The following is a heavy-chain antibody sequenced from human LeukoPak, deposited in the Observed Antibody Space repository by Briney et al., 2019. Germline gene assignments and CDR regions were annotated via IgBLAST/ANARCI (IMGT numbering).Heavy chain of an antibody. D-gene: IGHD3-22*01. CDR2: IAYDGSNK. Sequence: DPGGSLRLSCAASGFTFSSYAMHWVRQAPGKGLEWVAVIAYDGSNKYYADSVKGRITISRDNSKNTLYLQMNSLRAEDTAVYYCARSKLNYYDSSVWYFDYWGQGTLVTVSS. CDR1: GFTFSSYA. J-gene: IGHJ4*02. CDR3: ARSKLNYYDSSVWYFDY. V-gene: IGHV3-30-3*01.